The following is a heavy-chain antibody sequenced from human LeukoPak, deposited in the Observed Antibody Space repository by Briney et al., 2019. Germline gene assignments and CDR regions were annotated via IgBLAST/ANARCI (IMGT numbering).Heavy chain of an antibody. CDR3: ARGVHGSEFDY. CDR1: GGTFSSYT. D-gene: IGHD1-26*01. V-gene: IGHV1-69*02. CDR2: IIPILGIA. Sequence: SVKVSCKASGGTFSSYTISWVRQAPGQGLDWMGRIIPILGIANYAQKFQGRVTITADKSTSTAYMELSSLRSEDTAVYYCARGVHGSEFDYWGQGTLVTVSS. J-gene: IGHJ4*02.